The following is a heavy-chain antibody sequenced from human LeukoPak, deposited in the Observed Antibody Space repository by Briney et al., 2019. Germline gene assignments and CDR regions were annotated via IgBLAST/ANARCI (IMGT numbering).Heavy chain of an antibody. D-gene: IGHD2-2*01. CDR1: GFTFSTYW. Sequence: GGSLRLSCAASGFTFSTYWMSWVRQAPGKGLEWVGNIKQDGSEKYYGDSVKGRFTISRDNAKNSLYLQMSSLRAEDTAVYYCARFGSTSRTYDYWGQGTLVTVSS. V-gene: IGHV3-7*05. J-gene: IGHJ4*02. CDR3: ARFGSTSRTYDY. CDR2: IKQDGSEK.